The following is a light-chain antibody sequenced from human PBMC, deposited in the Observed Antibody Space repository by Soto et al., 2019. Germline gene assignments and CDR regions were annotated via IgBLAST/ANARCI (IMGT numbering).Light chain of an antibody. CDR3: QSYGSDFVV. V-gene: IGLV6-57*04. CDR2: ENN. J-gene: IGLJ2*01. Sequence: NFMLTQPHSVSESPGKTLSISCTRSSGSIANNYVQWYQQRPGSAPTTVIYENNQKLPGVPDRFSGSTDGSSNAASLTIAGLQTEDEADYYCQSYGSDFVVFGGGTKVTVL. CDR1: SGSIANNY.